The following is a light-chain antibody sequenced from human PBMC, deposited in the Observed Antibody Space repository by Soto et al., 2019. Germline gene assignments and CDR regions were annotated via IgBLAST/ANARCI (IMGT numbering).Light chain of an antibody. CDR2: WAS. J-gene: IGKJ4*01. CDR1: QSVLYSSNNKNY. CDR3: QQHYSTPPT. V-gene: IGKV4-1*01. Sequence: DIVMTQSPDSLAVSLGERATINCKSSQSVLYSSNNKNYLAWYQQKPGQPPKLLISWASTRESGVPDRFSGSGSGTDFTLTVSSRQAEDVAVYYCQQHYSTPPTFGGGTKVEIK.